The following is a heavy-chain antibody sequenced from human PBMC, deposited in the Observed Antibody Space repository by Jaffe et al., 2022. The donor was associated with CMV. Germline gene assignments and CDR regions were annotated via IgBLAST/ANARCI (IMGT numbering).Heavy chain of an antibody. V-gene: IGHV3-21*01. Sequence: EVQLVESGGGLVKPGGSLRLSCAASGFTFSSYSMNWVRQAPGKGLEWVSSISSSSSYIYYADSVKGRFTISRDNAKNSLYLQMNSLRAEDTAVYYCASHRDGYNNPAEYFQHWGQGTLVTVSS. CDR3: ASHRDGYNNPAEYFQH. D-gene: IGHD5-12*01. CDR1: GFTFSSYS. J-gene: IGHJ1*01. CDR2: ISSSSSYI.